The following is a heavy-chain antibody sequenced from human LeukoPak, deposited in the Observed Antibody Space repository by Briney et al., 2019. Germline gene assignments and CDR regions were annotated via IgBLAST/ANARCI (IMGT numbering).Heavy chain of an antibody. CDR3: ARKGAVAGTLDY. CDR1: GFTFSTYT. D-gene: IGHD6-19*01. J-gene: IGHJ4*02. Sequence: GGSLRLSCAASGFTFSTYTMTWVRQAPGKGLECISYISSSIRTIYYADSVKGRFTISRDNAKNPLYLQMNGLRAEDTAVYYCARKGAVAGTLDYWGQGTLVTVSS. CDR2: ISSSIRTI. V-gene: IGHV3-48*01.